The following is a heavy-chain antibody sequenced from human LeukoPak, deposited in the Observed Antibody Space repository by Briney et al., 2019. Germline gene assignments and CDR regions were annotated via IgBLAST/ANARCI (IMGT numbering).Heavy chain of an antibody. J-gene: IGHJ3*02. Sequence: GGSLRLSCAASGFTFSGYGMSWVRQAPGKGLEWVATISAIPGTTYYADSVKGRCTISRDNSKNTLYLQMNSLRVEDTAVYYCARGLFLSGYLDAFDIWGQGTVVTVSS. D-gene: IGHD3-22*01. V-gene: IGHV3-23*01. CDR3: ARGLFLSGYLDAFDI. CDR2: ISAIPGTT. CDR1: GFTFSGYG.